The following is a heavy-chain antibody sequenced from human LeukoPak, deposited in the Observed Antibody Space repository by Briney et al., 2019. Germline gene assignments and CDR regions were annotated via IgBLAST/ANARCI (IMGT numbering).Heavy chain of an antibody. J-gene: IGHJ4*02. Sequence: SETLSLTCAVSGVSISSNNWWSWVRQPPGKGLEWIGEIYHSGSTNYNPSLKSRVTISVDKSKNQFSLKLSSVTAADTAVYYCARWDRDYYDSSGYYVFDYWGQGTLVTVSS. D-gene: IGHD3-22*01. V-gene: IGHV4-4*02. CDR2: IYHSGST. CDR3: ARWDRDYYDSSGYYVFDY. CDR1: GVSISSNNW.